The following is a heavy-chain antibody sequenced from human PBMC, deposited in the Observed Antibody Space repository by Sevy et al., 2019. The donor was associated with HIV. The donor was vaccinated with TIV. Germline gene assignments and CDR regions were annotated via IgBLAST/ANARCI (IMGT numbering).Heavy chain of an antibody. CDR1: EFILSDYY. Sequence: GGSLRLSCAASEFILSDYYMTWVRQAPGKGLEWVSYISGNDDTIYYADSVKGRFTISRDNTKNSLYLQMNSLRAEDTAVYYCARDHVKDGDLGDYYYYAMDVWGQGTTVTVSS. V-gene: IGHV3-11*01. CDR2: ISGNDDTI. CDR3: ARDHVKDGDLGDYYYYAMDV. D-gene: IGHD4-17*01. J-gene: IGHJ6*02.